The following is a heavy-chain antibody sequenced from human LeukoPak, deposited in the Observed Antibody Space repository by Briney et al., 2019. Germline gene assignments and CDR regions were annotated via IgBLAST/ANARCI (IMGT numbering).Heavy chain of an antibody. CDR1: GFPFSSYA. D-gene: IGHD3-22*01. Sequence: GGSLRLSCAASGFPFSSYAMSWVRQAPGEGLEWVSAISGSGGSTYYADSVKGRFTISRDNSKNTLYLQMNSLRAEDTAVYYCAKDLGYDSSAQDYWGQGTLVTVSS. CDR3: AKDLGYDSSAQDY. CDR2: ISGSGGST. J-gene: IGHJ4*02. V-gene: IGHV3-23*01.